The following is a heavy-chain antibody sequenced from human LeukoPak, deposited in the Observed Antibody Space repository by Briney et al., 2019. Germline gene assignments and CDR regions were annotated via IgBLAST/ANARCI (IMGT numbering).Heavy chain of an antibody. CDR2: IKSKANSYAT. CDR1: GFSFSDTA. V-gene: IGHV3-73*01. Sequence: GGSLRLSCAATGFSFSDTAIHWVRQASGKGLEWVGRIKSKANSYATAYAASVKGRFTVSRDDSKNTAYLQMNSLKTEDTAVYYCARVSSGWQREYRRRTEYFQHWGQGTLVTVSS. CDR3: ARVSSGWQREYRRRTEYFQH. J-gene: IGHJ1*01. D-gene: IGHD6-19*01.